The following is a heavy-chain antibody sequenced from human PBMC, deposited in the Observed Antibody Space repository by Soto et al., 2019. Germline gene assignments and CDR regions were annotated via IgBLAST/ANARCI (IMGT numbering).Heavy chain of an antibody. D-gene: IGHD1-1*01. J-gene: IGHJ4*02. CDR3: ASGRDGHNSYNFDH. Sequence: SVKVSCKASGVSFSNFAMSWLRQAPGQGLEWIGSFIPVIDTAKYAQKLQGRVTITADESTRTAYMELTSLRSEDTAVYYCASGRDGHNSYNFDHWGQGTLVTVSS. CDR1: GVSFSNFA. V-gene: IGHV1-69*11. CDR2: FIPVIDTA.